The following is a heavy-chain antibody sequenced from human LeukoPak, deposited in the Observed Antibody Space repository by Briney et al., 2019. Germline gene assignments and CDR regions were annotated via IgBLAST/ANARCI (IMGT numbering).Heavy chain of an antibody. J-gene: IGHJ5*02. D-gene: IGHD4-23*01. Sequence: GGSVKVSCKASGYTFSTYDINWVRQASGQGLEWMGWLSPNSGNTGYSQKFQGRVTITRNTSISTAYMELSSLRSEDTAVYYCARGWTLVGFDPWGQGTLVTVSS. CDR2: LSPNSGNT. V-gene: IGHV1-8*03. CDR1: GYTFSTYD. CDR3: ARGWTLVGFDP.